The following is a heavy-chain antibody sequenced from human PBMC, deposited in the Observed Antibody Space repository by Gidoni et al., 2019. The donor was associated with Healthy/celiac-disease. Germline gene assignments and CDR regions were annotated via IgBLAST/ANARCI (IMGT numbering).Heavy chain of an antibody. CDR1: GYSFTSYW. CDR2: LYPGDSDT. CDR3: ARSPIRAMDYSHAFDI. D-gene: IGHD4-4*01. J-gene: IGHJ3*02. V-gene: IGHV5-51*01. Sequence: ELQLVQSGAAVKKPGESLTISCKGSGYSFTSYWIGWVRQMPGKDLEWMGILYPGDSDTRYSPSFQGQVTISADKSISTAYLQWSSLKASDTAMYYCARSPIRAMDYSHAFDIWGQGTMVTVSS.